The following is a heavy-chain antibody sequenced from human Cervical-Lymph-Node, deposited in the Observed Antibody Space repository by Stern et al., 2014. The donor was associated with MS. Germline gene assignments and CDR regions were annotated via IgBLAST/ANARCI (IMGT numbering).Heavy chain of an antibody. J-gene: IGHJ6*02. CDR1: GGSISSYY. CDR2: IYYSGST. D-gene: IGHD6-13*01. V-gene: IGHV4-59*01. Sequence: QVQLQESGPGLVRPSETLSLTCTVSGGSISSYYWSWIRQPPGKGLEWIGYIYYSGSTNYNPSLKSRVTISVDTSKNQFSLKLSSVTAADTAVYYCARGHSSSWATHYYYYGMDVWGQGTTVTVSS. CDR3: ARGHSSSWATHYYYYGMDV.